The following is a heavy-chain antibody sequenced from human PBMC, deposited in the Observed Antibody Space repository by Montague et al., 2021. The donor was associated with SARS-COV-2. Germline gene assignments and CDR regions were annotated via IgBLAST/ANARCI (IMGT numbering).Heavy chain of an antibody. CDR3: ARGGSGGSCYSPPCYFDY. D-gene: IGHD2-15*01. Sequence: SLRLSCAASGLIVSSNYMSWVRQAPGKGLEWASVIYSGGSTYYADSVKGRFTISRDNSKNTLYLQMNTLSAEDTAVYYCARGGSGGSCYSPPCYFDYWGQGTLVTVSS. CDR1: GLIVSSNY. CDR2: IYSGGST. J-gene: IGHJ4*02. V-gene: IGHV3-53*01.